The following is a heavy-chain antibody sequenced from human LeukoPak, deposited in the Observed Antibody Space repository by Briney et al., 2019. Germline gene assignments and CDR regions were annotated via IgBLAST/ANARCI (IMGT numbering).Heavy chain of an antibody. D-gene: IGHD2-21*02. CDR3: ARTMTHCGGDCYSLANAFDI. Sequence: SETLSLTCTVSGYSISSGYYWGWIRQPPGKGLEWIGSIYHSGSTYYNPSLKGRVTISVDTSKNQFSLKLSSVTAADTAVYYCARTMTHCGGDCYSLANAFDIWGQGTMVTVSS. CDR1: GYSISSGYY. J-gene: IGHJ3*02. CDR2: IYHSGST. V-gene: IGHV4-38-2*02.